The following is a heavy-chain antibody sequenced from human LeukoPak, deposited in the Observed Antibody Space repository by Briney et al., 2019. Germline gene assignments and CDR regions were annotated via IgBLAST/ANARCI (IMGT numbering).Heavy chain of an antibody. CDR3: ARGGNDGFDY. CDR1: GGSISSYY. Sequence: SETLSLTCTVSGGSISSYYWSWIRQPPGKGLEWIGSIYYSGSTYYNPSLKSRVTISVDTSKNQFSLKQSSVTAADTAVYYCARGGNDGFDYWGQGTLVTVSS. V-gene: IGHV4-59*12. D-gene: IGHD4-23*01. CDR2: IYYSGST. J-gene: IGHJ4*02.